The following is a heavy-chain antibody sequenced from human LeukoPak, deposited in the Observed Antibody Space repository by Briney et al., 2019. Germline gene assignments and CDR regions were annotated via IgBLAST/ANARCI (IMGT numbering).Heavy chain of an antibody. D-gene: IGHD6-6*01. J-gene: IGHJ5*02. CDR1: GFAVSSNY. V-gene: IGHV3-53*01. CDR2: IFSGGGA. CDR3: ARARGREEYFDP. Sequence: GGSLRLSCAASGFAVSSNYMSWVRQAPGKGLEWVSIIFSGGGAYYADSVKGRFTISRGSSKNTLYLQMNSLRAEDTAVYYCARARGREEYFDPWGQGTLVTVSS.